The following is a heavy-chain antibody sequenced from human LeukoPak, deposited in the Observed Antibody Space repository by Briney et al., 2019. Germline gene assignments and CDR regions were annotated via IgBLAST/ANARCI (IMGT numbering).Heavy chain of an antibody. CDR3: VKDAVVVPTGWFDP. Sequence: GGSLRLSCAASGFTLSSYAMSWVRQAPGKGLEWVSAISGGDAITYYADSVKGRFTISRDNSKNTLYLQMNSVRAEDTALYYCVKDAVVVPTGWFDPWGQGTLVTVSS. D-gene: IGHD2-2*01. CDR1: GFTLSSYA. CDR2: ISGGDAIT. J-gene: IGHJ5*02. V-gene: IGHV3-23*01.